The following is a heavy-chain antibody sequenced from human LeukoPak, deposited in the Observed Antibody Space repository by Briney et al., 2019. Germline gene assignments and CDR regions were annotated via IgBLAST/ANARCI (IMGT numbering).Heavy chain of an antibody. CDR3: GRALYDFLGGYYMGLGDY. V-gene: IGHV3-23*01. CDR2: ISGSGGST. D-gene: IGHD3-3*01. CDR1: GFTFSSYA. J-gene: IGHJ4*02. Sequence: QTGGSLRLSCAASGFTFSSYAMSWVRQAPGKGLEWVSAISGSGGSTYYANSVKGRFTISRYNSKNTLYLQMNSLRAEDTGVYYCGRALYDFLGGYYMGLGDYWGQGTLVTVSS.